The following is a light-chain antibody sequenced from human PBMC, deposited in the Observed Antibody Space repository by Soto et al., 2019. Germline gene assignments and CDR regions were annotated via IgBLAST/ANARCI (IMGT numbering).Light chain of an antibody. CDR2: AAS. V-gene: IGKV1-17*01. CDR1: RSISDC. Sequence: IQMTHSPAFLSATVGDRVTITCRASRSISDCLNWYKQKPGEAPELLIYAASTLQSGGPSRFSGSGSGTEFTLTISSLQPEDFATDYCLQHKSYPITFGQGTRLDIK. J-gene: IGKJ5*01. CDR3: LQHKSYPIT.